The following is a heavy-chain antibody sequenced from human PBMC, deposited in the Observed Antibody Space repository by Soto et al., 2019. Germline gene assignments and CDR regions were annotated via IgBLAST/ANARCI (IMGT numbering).Heavy chain of an antibody. V-gene: IGHV3-11*01. CDR2: ISGDGTTQ. D-gene: IGHD3-10*01. J-gene: IGHJ4*02. CDR1: GFKFGDHY. Sequence: QVQLVESGGGLVEPGGSLRLSCAASGFKFGDHYMTWIRQAPGKGLEWVSKISGDGTTQYYADSVKGRFTVSRDNAKNSLHLQMNSLRAEDTALYYCAGDPFYYASGFWGQGTPVTVSS. CDR3: AGDPFYYASGF.